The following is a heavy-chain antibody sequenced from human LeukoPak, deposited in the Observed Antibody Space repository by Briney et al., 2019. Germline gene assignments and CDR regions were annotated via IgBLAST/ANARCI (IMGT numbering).Heavy chain of an antibody. CDR1: GFTFSSYA. D-gene: IGHD4-17*01. J-gene: IGHJ4*02. V-gene: IGHV3-23*01. CDR2: ISGSGGST. CDR3: AKDRFYGGKQGGVYYFDY. Sequence: GGSLRLSCAASGFTFSSYAMSWVRQAPGKGLEWVSAISGSGGSTYYADSVKGRFTISRDNSKNTLYLQMNSLRAEDTAVYYCAKDRFYGGKQGGVYYFDYWGQGTLVTVSS.